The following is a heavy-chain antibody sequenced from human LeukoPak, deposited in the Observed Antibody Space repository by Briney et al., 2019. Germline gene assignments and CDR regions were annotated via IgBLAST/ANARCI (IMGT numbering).Heavy chain of an antibody. J-gene: IGHJ4*02. CDR1: GFSFSVEY. CDR3: GRSRGAGPGAHFDV. D-gene: IGHD6-19*01. V-gene: IGHV3-11*03. Sequence: PGGSLRLSCAASGFSFSVEYMSWIRQAPGQGLEWISYISASGSYTNYADSVKGRFTISRDNAKNSLYLQMNSLRAEDTAVYYCGRSRGAGPGAHFDVWGQGTLVTVSS. CDR2: ISASGSYT.